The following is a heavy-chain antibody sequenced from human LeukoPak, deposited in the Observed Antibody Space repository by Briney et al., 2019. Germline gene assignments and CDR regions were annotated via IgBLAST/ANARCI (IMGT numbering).Heavy chain of an antibody. Sequence: GGSLRLSCVVSGFSFEDHAMHWVRQAPGKSLEWVLGISWNGDTIGYADSVKGRFTVSRDNAKNSVYLQMNNLRTEDTALYYCAKASEERYSGYDDYLHYWGQGTLVTVSS. CDR1: GFSFEDHA. J-gene: IGHJ4*02. V-gene: IGHV3-9*01. D-gene: IGHD5-12*01. CDR2: ISWNGDTI. CDR3: AKASEERYSGYDDYLHY.